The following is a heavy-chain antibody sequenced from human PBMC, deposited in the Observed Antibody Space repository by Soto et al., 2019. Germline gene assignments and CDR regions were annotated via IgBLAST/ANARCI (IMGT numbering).Heavy chain of an antibody. V-gene: IGHV3-33*01. CDR3: ARDDDHDANALDY. Sequence: GGSLRLSCAASGFTFSKYGMHWVRQAPGKGLEWVALIWNDGIRKVYVDSVKGRFTISRDNSKNTLDLQMNNLRDEDTAVYYCARDDDHDANALDYWGPGTLVTVSS. J-gene: IGHJ4*02. CDR2: IWNDGIRK. CDR1: GFTFSKYG.